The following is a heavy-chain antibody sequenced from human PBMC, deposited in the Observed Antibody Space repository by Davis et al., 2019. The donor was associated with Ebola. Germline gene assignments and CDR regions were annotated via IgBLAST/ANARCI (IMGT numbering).Heavy chain of an antibody. CDR3: ARSPGDSSSWLYYYYYMDV. V-gene: IGHV3-7*03. D-gene: IGHD6-13*01. CDR2: IKQDGSEK. J-gene: IGHJ6*03. Sequence: GESLKISCAASGFTFSSYWMSWVRQAPGKGLEWVANIKQDGSEKYYVDSVKGRFTISRDNAKNSLYLQMNSLRAEDTAVYYCARSPGDSSSWLYYYYYMDVWGKGTTVTVSS. CDR1: GFTFSSYW.